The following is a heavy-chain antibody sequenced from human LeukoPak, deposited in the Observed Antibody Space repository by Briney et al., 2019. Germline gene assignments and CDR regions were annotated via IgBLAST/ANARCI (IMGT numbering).Heavy chain of an antibody. J-gene: IGHJ4*02. D-gene: IGHD1-26*01. V-gene: IGHV3-21*01. CDR1: GFTFSSYY. Sequence: PGGSLRLSCAASGFTFSSYYMNWVRQAPGKGLEWVSSISSSSSYIYYADSVKGRFTISRDNAKNPLYLQMNSLRAEDTAVYYCARANSGSYSDFDYWGQGTLVTVSS. CDR2: ISSSSSYI. CDR3: ARANSGSYSDFDY.